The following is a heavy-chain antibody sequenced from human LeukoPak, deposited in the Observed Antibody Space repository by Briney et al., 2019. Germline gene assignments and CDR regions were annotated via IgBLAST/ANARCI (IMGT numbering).Heavy chain of an antibody. CDR1: GFTFSSYW. CDR3: ARLQPGIAAAGTLDY. D-gene: IGHD6-13*01. Sequence: GGSLRLSCAASGFTFSSYWMSWVRQAPGKGLEWVANIKQDGSEKHYVDSVKGRFTISRDNAKNSLYLQMNSLRAEDTAVYYCARLQPGIAAAGTLDYWGQGTLVTVSS. CDR2: IKQDGSEK. J-gene: IGHJ4*02. V-gene: IGHV3-7*03.